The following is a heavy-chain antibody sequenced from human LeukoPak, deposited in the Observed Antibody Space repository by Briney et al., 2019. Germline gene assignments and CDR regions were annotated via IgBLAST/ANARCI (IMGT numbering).Heavy chain of an antibody. D-gene: IGHD3-10*01. CDR2: IYSGGST. J-gene: IGHJ4*02. Sequence: GGSPRLSCAASGFTVSSNYMSWVRQAPGKGLEWVSVIYSGGSTYYADSVKGRFTISRDNSKNTLYLQMNSLRAEDTAVYYCARSPLWFGENYFDYWGQGTLVTVSS. CDR3: ARSPLWFGENYFDY. V-gene: IGHV3-53*01. CDR1: GFTVSSNY.